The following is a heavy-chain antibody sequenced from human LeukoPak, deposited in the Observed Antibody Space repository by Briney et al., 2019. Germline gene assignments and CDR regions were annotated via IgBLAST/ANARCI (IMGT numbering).Heavy chain of an antibody. CDR2: INHSGST. CDR3: ARDTYYYDSSGYYDFDY. V-gene: IGHV4-34*01. D-gene: IGHD3-22*01. Sequence: SETLSLTCAVYGGSFSGYYWSWIRQPPGKGLEWIGEINHSGSTNYNPSLKSRVTISVDTSKNQFSLKLSSVTAADTAVYYCARDTYYYDSSGYYDFDYWGQGTLVTVSS. J-gene: IGHJ4*02. CDR1: GGSFSGYY.